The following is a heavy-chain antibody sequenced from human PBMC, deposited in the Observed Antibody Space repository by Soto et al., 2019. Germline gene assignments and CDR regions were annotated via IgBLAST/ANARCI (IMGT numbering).Heavy chain of an antibody. D-gene: IGHD3-22*01. V-gene: IGHV1-46*01. CDR1: GYTFTSYY. Sequence: GASVKVSCKASGYTFTSYYMHWVRQAPGQGLEWMGIINPSGGSTSYAQKFQGRVTMTRDTSTSTVYMELSSLRSEDTAVYYCARDSSDYYDSSGYYGYFWFDPWGQGTLVTVSS. CDR3: ARDSSDYYDSSGYYGYFWFDP. CDR2: INPSGGST. J-gene: IGHJ5*02.